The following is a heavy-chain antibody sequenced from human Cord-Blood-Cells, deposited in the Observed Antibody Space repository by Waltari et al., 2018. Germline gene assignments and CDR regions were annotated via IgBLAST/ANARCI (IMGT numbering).Heavy chain of an antibody. J-gene: IGHJ3*02. V-gene: IGHV4-39*01. D-gene: IGHD3-3*01. CDR3: ASPTPNYDFWSGYDAFDI. CDR1: GDPNSSSSNS. Sequence: QLQLQVSGPGLVKPSETLSHTCTVSGDPNSSSSNSVASNRQPTGKGLEWIGSIYYSGSTYYNPSLKSRVTISVDTSKNQFSLKLSSVTAADTAVYYCASPTPNYDFWSGYDAFDIWGQGTMVTVSS. CDR2: IYYSGST.